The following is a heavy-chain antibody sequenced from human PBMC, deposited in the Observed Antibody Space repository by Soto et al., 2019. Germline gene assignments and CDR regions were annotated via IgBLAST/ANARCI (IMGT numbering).Heavy chain of an antibody. V-gene: IGHV3-15*01. CDR3: TTGSLAGLYYFDY. CDR2: IKSKTDGGTT. CDR1: GLTFSNAW. D-gene: IGHD3-16*01. J-gene: IGHJ4*02. Sequence: GSLRLSCAASGLTFSNAWMTWVRQAPGKGLEWVAHIKSKTDGGTTDYAAPVKGRFTISRDDSKNTLYLQMNSLKTEDTAVYYCTTGSLAGLYYFDYWGQGTLVTVSS.